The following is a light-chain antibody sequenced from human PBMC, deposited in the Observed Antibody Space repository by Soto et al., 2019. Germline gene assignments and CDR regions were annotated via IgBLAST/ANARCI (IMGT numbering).Light chain of an antibody. J-gene: IGKJ4*01. CDR1: RGIGNY. V-gene: IGKV1-27*01. CDR3: QKYDHAPLT. Sequence: DIPMTQSPSSLSASVGDRVTITCRASRGIGNYLAWYQQRPGKVPKLLIYAASTLQSGVPSRFSGSGSGPDFTLTISSLQPEDVATYYCQKYDHAPLTFGGGTKVEIK. CDR2: AAS.